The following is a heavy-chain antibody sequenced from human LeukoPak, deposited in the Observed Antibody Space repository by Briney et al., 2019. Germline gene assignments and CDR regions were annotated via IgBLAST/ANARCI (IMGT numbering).Heavy chain of an antibody. CDR2: IYTSGST. CDR3: ARQLSSSWPPYYYYMDV. D-gene: IGHD6-13*01. Sequence: PSETLSLTCTVSVGSISSYYWSWIRQPPGKGLEWIGYIYTSGSTNYNPSLKSRVTISVDTSKNQFSLKLSSVTAADTAVYYCARQLSSSWPPYYYYMDVWGKGTTVTVSS. V-gene: IGHV4-4*09. J-gene: IGHJ6*03. CDR1: VGSISSYY.